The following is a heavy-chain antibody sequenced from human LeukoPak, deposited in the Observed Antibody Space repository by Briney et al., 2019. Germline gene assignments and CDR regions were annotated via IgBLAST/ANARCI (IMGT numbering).Heavy chain of an antibody. D-gene: IGHD3-10*01. Sequence: GGSLRLSCAASGFTLSSYWMSWVRQAPGKGLEWVANIKQDGSEKDYVDSVKGRFTISRDNAKNSLYLQMNGLRAEDTAVYYCARPADRGHYNWFDPWGQGTLVTVSS. J-gene: IGHJ5*02. CDR3: ARPADRGHYNWFDP. CDR2: IKQDGSEK. V-gene: IGHV3-7*04. CDR1: GFTLSSYW.